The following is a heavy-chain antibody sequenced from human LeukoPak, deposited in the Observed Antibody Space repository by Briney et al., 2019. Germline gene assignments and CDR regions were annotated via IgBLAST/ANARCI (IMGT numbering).Heavy chain of an antibody. Sequence: PSETLSLTCTVSGGSISSYFWTWIRQPPGRGLEWIGYIYSSGSTYYNPSLKSRVTISVDTSKNQFSLKLSSVTAADTAVYYCARLRTGYYYYMNVWGKGTTVTVSS. CDR2: IYSSGST. J-gene: IGHJ6*03. D-gene: IGHD1-14*01. V-gene: IGHV4-4*08. CDR3: ARLRTGYYYYMNV. CDR1: GGSISSYF.